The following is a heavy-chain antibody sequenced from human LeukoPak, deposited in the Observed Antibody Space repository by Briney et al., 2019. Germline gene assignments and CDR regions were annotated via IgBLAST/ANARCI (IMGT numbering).Heavy chain of an antibody. D-gene: IGHD3-22*01. V-gene: IGHV3-23*01. J-gene: IGHJ4*02. CDR3: AKVDDVDSSAILPYYFDY. CDR2: ISGSGGST. Sequence: PGGSLRLSCAASGFTFSSYAMSWVRQAPGKGLEWVSAISGSGGSTYYADSVKGRFTISRDNSKNTLYLQMNSLRAEDTAVYYCAKVDDVDSSAILPYYFDYWGQGTLVTVSS. CDR1: GFTFSSYA.